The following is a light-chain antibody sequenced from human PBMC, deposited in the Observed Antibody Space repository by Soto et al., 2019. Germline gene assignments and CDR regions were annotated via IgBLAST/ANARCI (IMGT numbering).Light chain of an antibody. CDR1: QSVRSW. CDR3: QQYDNYPLT. CDR2: DAS. Sequence: DIQMTQSPSTLSASVGYRVTITCRASQSVRSWLAWYQQKPGRAPKFLIYDASSLESGVPSRFSGSGSGTEFTLTSSNLQPDDFATYYCQQYDNYPLTFGGGTKVEI. V-gene: IGKV1-5*01. J-gene: IGKJ4*01.